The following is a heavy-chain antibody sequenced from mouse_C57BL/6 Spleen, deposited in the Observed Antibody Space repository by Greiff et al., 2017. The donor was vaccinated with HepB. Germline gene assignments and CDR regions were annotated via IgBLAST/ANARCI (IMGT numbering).Heavy chain of an antibody. CDR2: INYDGSST. V-gene: IGHV5-16*01. CDR1: GFTFSDYY. Sequence: EVQLVESEGGLVQPGSSMKLSCTASGFTFSDYYMAWVRQVPEKGLDWVANINYDGSSTYYLDSLKSRFIISRDNATNILYLQMSSLKSEDTATYYCAREGITTGYWDFDVWGKRTTVNVAS. CDR3: AREGITTGYWDFDV. D-gene: IGHD1-1*01. J-gene: IGHJ1*03.